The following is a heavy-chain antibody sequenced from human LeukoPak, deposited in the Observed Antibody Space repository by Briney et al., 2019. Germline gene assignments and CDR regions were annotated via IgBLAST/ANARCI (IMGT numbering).Heavy chain of an antibody. D-gene: IGHD6-19*01. Sequence: QAGGSPRLSCAASGFSFSSYYMSWVRQAPGKGLEWVALINPDGSERYYVDSVKGRFTISRDNARNSLYLQMDSLRDDDTAMYSCTRDLAAVPGPRMDVWGQGTTVTVSS. CDR2: INPDGSER. CDR3: TRDLAAVPGPRMDV. J-gene: IGHJ6*02. CDR1: GFSFSSYY. V-gene: IGHV3-7*03.